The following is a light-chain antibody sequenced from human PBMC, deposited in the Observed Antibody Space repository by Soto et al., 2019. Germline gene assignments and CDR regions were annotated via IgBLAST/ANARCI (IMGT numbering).Light chain of an antibody. V-gene: IGKV3-20*01. J-gene: IGKJ2*01. CDR3: QQYGSSPMYT. Sequence: EIVLTQSPGTLSLSPGERATLSCGPGRRVTSGNLAWYKQKPGQAPRLLIHGASARATGIPDRFSGSGSGTDFTLTISRLEPEDFAVYFCQQYGSSPMYTFGQGTKLEIK. CDR2: GAS. CDR1: RRVTSGN.